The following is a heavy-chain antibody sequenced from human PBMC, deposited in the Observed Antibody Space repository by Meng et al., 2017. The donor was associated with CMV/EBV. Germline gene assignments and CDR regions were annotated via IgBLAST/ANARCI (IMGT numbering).Heavy chain of an antibody. CDR1: GYTFTSYG. D-gene: IGHD3-3*01. Sequence: ASVKVSCKASGYTFTSYGISWVRQAPGQGLEWMGWISAYNGNTSYAKKLQGRVTMTTDTSTSTAYMELRSLRSDDTAVYYCARDFESYYDFWSGYTYFDYWGQGTLVTVSS. CDR3: ARDFESYYDFWSGYTYFDY. J-gene: IGHJ4*02. CDR2: ISAYNGNT. V-gene: IGHV1-18*01.